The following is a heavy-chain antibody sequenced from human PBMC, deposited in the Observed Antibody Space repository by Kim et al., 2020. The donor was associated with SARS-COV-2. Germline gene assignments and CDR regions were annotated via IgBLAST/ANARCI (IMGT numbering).Heavy chain of an antibody. V-gene: IGHV1-18*01. CDR3: AREWEPQRGDAFDI. J-gene: IGHJ3*02. D-gene: IGHD1-26*01. Sequence: AQKLQGRVTMTTDTSTSTAYMELRSLRSDDTAVYYCAREWEPQRGDAFDIWGQGTMVTVSS.